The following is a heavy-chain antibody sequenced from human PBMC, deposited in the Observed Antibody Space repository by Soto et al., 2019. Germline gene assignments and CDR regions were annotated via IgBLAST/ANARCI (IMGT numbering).Heavy chain of an antibody. Sequence: ASVKVSCKVSGYTLTELSMHWVRQAPGKGLEWMGGFDPEDGETIYAQKFQGRVTVTEDTSTDTAYMELSSLRSEDTAVYYCAREGLRYFDWLLPDPSHWFDPWGQGTLVTVSS. D-gene: IGHD3-9*01. J-gene: IGHJ5*02. CDR1: GYTLTELS. CDR2: FDPEDGET. CDR3: AREGLRYFDWLLPDPSHWFDP. V-gene: IGHV1-24*01.